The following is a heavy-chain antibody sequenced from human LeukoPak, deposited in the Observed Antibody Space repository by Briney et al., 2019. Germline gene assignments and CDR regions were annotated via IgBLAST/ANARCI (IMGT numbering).Heavy chain of an antibody. CDR2: FDPEDGET. V-gene: IGHV1-24*01. CDR3: AIENPGYSSPDVFDV. J-gene: IGHJ3*01. D-gene: IGHD6-13*01. Sequence: GASVNVSCKLSGYTLNEVSMHWVRQAPGKGLEWMGGFDPEDGETIYTQKFQGRVTMTEDTSTDTAYMELSSLRSEDTAVYYCAIENPGYSSPDVFDVWGQGTMVTVSS. CDR1: GYTLNEVS.